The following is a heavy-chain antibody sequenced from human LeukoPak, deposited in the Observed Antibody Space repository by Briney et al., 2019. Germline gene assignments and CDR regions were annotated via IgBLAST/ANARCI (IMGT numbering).Heavy chain of an antibody. Sequence: ASVKVSCKASGGTFSSYAINWVRQAPGQGLEWMGGVIPIFGAPNYAHRFQGRLTITTDESTRTAYMNLTSLRSEDTAVYYCARDHRIASSGDWFDPWGQGTLVTVSS. CDR1: GGTFSSYA. D-gene: IGHD6-19*01. CDR3: ARDHRIASSGDWFDP. J-gene: IGHJ5*02. V-gene: IGHV1-69*05. CDR2: VIPIFGAP.